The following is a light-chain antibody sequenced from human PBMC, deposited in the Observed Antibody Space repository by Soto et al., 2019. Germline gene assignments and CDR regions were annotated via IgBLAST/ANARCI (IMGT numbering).Light chain of an antibody. CDR3: QQHDRSVT. V-gene: IGKV3-20*01. J-gene: IGKJ1*01. Sequence: EIVLTQSPGSLSLSPGERATLSCRVSQSVDSRFFAWYQQRPGQAASLLIYGASRGATGIPDRYTGSGSGTDFTLTISGLEAEVFALYCCQQHDRSVTFGLGTKVDIK. CDR2: GAS. CDR1: QSVDSRF.